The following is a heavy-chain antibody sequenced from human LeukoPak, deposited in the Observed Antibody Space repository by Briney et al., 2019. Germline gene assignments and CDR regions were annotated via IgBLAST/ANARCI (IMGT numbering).Heavy chain of an antibody. CDR1: GFTFRSYG. CDR3: ARRAGWGQWYFGH. V-gene: IGHV3-30*03. J-gene: IGHJ4*02. CDR2: VADDGNHK. D-gene: IGHD4/OR15-4a*01. Sequence: GGSLRLSCAASGFTFRSYGMHWVRQAPGKGLEWVAVVADDGNHKVYADSAKGRFTIYRDNSKNTLYLQMDSLRAEDTAVYYCARRAGWGQWYFGHWGQGTFVNGSS.